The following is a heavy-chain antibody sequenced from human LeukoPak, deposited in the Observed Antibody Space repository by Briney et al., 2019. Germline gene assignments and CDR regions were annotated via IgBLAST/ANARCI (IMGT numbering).Heavy chain of an antibody. CDR1: GYTFTDYY. CDR2: INPSNGGT. Sequence: ASVNVSCKASGYTFTDYYIHWVRQAPGQGLEWMGWINPSNGGTNYAQKFQGGITMTRDTSISTAYMDLSSLRSDDTAVYYCAFLWGLAAVDYWGQGTLVTVCS. J-gene: IGHJ4*02. V-gene: IGHV1-2*02. CDR3: AFLWGLAAVDY. D-gene: IGHD6-13*01.